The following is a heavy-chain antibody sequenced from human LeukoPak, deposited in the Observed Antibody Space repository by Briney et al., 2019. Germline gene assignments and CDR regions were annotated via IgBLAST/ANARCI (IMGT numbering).Heavy chain of an antibody. Sequence: GASVKVSCKASGYIFNKYGVSWVRQAPGQGLEWVGWISAYNGNTNYAQKLQGRVTMTTDTSTSTAYMELRSLRSDDTAVYYCARDVATGVGSGLDYWGQGTLVTVSS. CDR3: ARDVATGVGSGLDY. CDR2: ISAYNGNT. V-gene: IGHV1-18*01. CDR1: GYIFNKYG. D-gene: IGHD5-12*01. J-gene: IGHJ4*02.